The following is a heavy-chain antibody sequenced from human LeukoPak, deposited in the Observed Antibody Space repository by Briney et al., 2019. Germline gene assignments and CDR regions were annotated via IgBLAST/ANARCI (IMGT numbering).Heavy chain of an antibody. CDR3: AKGHGLYYFDY. CDR1: GFTFSSYA. CDR2: INDSGGTT. V-gene: IGHV3-23*01. Sequence: GGSLRLSCAASGFTFSSYAMSWVRQAPGKGLEWVSVINDSGGTTYYADSVKGRFTFSRDNSKNTLYLQMNSLRAEDTAVYYCAKGHGLYYFDYWGQGTLVTVSS. J-gene: IGHJ4*02.